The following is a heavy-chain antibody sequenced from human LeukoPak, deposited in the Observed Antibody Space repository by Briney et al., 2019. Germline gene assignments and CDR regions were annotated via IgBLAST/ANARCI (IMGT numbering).Heavy chain of an antibody. CDR1: GFTFSSYW. CDR2: IKSKTDGGTT. D-gene: IGHD3-10*01. Sequence: GGSLRLSCAASGFTFSSYWMSWVRQAPGKGLEWVGRIKSKTDGGTTDYAAPVKGRFTISRDDSKNTLYLQMNSLKTEDTAVYYRTTVSGFKVLYDWGQGTLVTVSS. V-gene: IGHV3-15*01. J-gene: IGHJ4*02. CDR3: TTVSGFKVLYD.